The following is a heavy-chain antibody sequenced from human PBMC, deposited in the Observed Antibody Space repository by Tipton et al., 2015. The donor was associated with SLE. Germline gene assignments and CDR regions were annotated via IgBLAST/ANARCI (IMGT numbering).Heavy chain of an antibody. V-gene: IGHV4-39*07. J-gene: IGHJ4*02. CDR3: AREGEGWELLY. D-gene: IGHD1-26*01. CDR2: IYYSGST. CDR1: GGSISSSSYY. Sequence: LRLSCTVSGGSISSSSYYWGWIRQPPGKGLEWIGSIYYSGSTYYNPSLKSRVTISVDTSKNQFSLKLTSVTAADTAVYYCAREGEGWELLYWGQGTLVTVSS.